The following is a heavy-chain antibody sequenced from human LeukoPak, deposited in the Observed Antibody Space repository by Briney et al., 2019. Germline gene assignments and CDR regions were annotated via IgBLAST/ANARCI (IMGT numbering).Heavy chain of an antibody. Sequence: GGSPRLSCAASGFTFSSYGMHWVRQAPGKGLEWVAVISYDGSNKYYADSVKGRFTISRDNFKNTLFLQMNSLRVEDTAIYYCARDPTYVTSYYFDYWGQGSLVTVSS. D-gene: IGHD2-8*01. J-gene: IGHJ4*02. CDR1: GFTFSSYG. CDR3: ARDPTYVTSYYFDY. CDR2: ISYDGSNK. V-gene: IGHV3-30*03.